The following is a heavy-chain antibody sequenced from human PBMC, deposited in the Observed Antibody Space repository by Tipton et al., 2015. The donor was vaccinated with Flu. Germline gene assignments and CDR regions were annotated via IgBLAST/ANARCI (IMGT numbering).Heavy chain of an antibody. D-gene: IGHD3-22*01. V-gene: IGHV4-31*02. Sequence: LRLSCAASGFTFSDYYMSWIRQAPGKGLEWIGYIYYSGSTYYNPSLKSRVTISVDTSKNQFSLKLSSVTAADTAVYYCARGYYYDGWGMFDYWGQGTLVTVSS. CDR2: IYYSGST. J-gene: IGHJ4*02. CDR1: GFTFSDYY. CDR3: ARGYYYDGWGMFDY.